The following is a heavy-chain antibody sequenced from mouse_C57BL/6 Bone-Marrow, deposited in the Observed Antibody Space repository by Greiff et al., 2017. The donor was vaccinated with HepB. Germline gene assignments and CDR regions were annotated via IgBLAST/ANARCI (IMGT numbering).Heavy chain of an antibody. CDR1: GFTFSNYW. Sequence: EVMLVESGGGLVQPGGSMKLSCVASGFTFSNYWMNWVRQSPEKGLEWVAQIRLKSDNYATHYAESVKGRFTISRDDSKSSVYLQMNNLRAEDTGIYYCTCYGSSYYAMDYWGQGTSVTVSS. CDR3: TCYGSSYYAMDY. CDR2: IRLKSDNYAT. J-gene: IGHJ4*01. D-gene: IGHD1-1*01. V-gene: IGHV6-3*01.